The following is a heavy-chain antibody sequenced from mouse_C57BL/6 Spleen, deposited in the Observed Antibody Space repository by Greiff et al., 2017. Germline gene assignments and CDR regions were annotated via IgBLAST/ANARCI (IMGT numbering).Heavy chain of an antibody. CDR3: AKGDYYGSSWFSY. Sequence: VQLQQPGAELVMPGASVKLSCKASGYTFTSYWMHWVKQRPGQGLEWIGEIDPSDSYTNYNQKFKGKSTLTVDKSSSTADMQISSLTSEDSAVYYCAKGDYYGSSWFSYWGQGTLVTVSA. J-gene: IGHJ3*01. CDR1: GYTFTSYW. V-gene: IGHV1-69*01. CDR2: IDPSDSYT. D-gene: IGHD1-1*01.